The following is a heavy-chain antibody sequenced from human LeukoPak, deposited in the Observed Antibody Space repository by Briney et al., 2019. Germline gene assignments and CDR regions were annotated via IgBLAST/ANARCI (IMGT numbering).Heavy chain of an antibody. CDR2: INPNSGGT. V-gene: IGHV1-2*02. CDR3: ARSRVGYCSGGSCYVGGY. J-gene: IGHJ4*02. D-gene: IGHD2-15*01. Sequence: GASVKVSCKASGYTFTGYYMHWVRQAPGQGLEWMGWINPNSGGTNYAQKFQGRVTMTRDTSISTAYMELSRLRSDDTAVYYCARSRVGYCSGGSCYVGGYWGQGTLVTVSS. CDR1: GYTFTGYY.